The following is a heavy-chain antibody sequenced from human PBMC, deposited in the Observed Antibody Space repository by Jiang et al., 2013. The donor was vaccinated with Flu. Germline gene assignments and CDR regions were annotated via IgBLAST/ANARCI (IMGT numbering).Heavy chain of an antibody. CDR3: AYSGYYAEYFPH. CDR1: NSAA. CDR2: TYYRSKWYN. V-gene: IGHV6-1*01. D-gene: IGHD1-26*01. J-gene: IGHJ1*01. Sequence: NSAAWNWIRQSPSRGLEWLGRTYYRSKWYNDYAVSVKSRITINPDTSKNHFSLQLNSVTPEDTAVYYCAYSGYYAEYFPHWGQGTLVTVSS.